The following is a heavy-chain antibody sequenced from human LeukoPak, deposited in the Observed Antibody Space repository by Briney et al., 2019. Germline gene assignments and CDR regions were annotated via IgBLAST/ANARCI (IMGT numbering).Heavy chain of an antibody. D-gene: IGHD2-21*02. CDR3: VRDTAVAAKFGNWHFDL. CDR1: GVTFSSNG. Sequence: GGSVRLSCAASGVTFSSNGIHWVRQAPGKGLEWVGVISYDGSNKYYADSVKGRFTISRDNSKNTLYLQMNSLRAEDTAVYYCVRDTAVAAKFGNWHFDLWGRGTLVTVSS. J-gene: IGHJ2*01. V-gene: IGHV3-30*03. CDR2: ISYDGSNK.